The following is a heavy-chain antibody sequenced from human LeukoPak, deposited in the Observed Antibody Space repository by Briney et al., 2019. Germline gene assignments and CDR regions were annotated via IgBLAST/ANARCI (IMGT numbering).Heavy chain of an antibody. V-gene: IGHV3-23*01. CDR1: GFTFSSYA. J-gene: IGHJ4*02. CDR3: AKGLWFGDPQRYFDY. Sequence: GGSLRLSCAASGFTFSSYAMSWVRQAPGNGLEWVSAISGSGGSTYYADSVKGRFTISRDNSKNTLYLQMNSLRAEDTAVYYCAKGLWFGDPQRYFDYWGQGTLVTVSS. D-gene: IGHD3-10*01. CDR2: ISGSGGST.